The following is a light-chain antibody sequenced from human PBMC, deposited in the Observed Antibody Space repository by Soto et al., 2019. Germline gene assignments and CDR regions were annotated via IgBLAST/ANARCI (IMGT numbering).Light chain of an antibody. V-gene: IGKV3-15*01. CDR2: GAS. J-gene: IGKJ5*01. CDR3: QQYYNWPRT. CDR1: QSVASY. Sequence: EIVLTQSPATLSVSPGERATLSCRASQSVASYLAWYHQKPGQAPRLLIYGASTRATGLPARLSGTGSGTEFTLTINSLQAEDSAVYYCQQYYNWPRTFGQGTRLEIK.